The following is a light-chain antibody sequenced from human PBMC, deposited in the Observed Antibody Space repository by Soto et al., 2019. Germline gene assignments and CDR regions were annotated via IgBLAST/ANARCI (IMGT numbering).Light chain of an antibody. Sequence: EVVLTQSPGTLSLSPGERATLSCRASQSVTNNYFAWYKQKPGQAPRLLIYGASRRATGIPDRFSGSGSVTDFTLNISRLEPEDFAVYHCQQYGSLPYTFGQGTKVEIK. J-gene: IGKJ2*01. CDR3: QQYGSLPYT. CDR2: GAS. CDR1: QSVTNNY. V-gene: IGKV3-20*01.